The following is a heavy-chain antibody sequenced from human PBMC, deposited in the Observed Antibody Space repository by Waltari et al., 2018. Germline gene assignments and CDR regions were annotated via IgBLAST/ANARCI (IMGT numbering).Heavy chain of an antibody. V-gene: IGHV4-4*02. D-gene: IGHD2-2*01. CDR3: AGDRAIGLFFDY. CDR1: GDSLRGTYW. J-gene: IGHJ4*02. CDR2: VHHSGKT. Sequence: QVQLQESGQGLVKPSGSLSLTCAASGDSLRGTYWWSWVRQSSEKGLEWIGQVHHSGKTHYNPSRQSRVAISVDKPKNQFSLNLNSVTAADTAIYYCAGDRAIGLFFDYWGRGTLVTVSS.